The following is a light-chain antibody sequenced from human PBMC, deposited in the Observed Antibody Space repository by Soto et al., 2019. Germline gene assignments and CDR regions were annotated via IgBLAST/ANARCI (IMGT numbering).Light chain of an antibody. CDR3: QSYDTDTVV. Sequence: NFMLTQPHTVSESPGKTVTISCTRTSGSIASKYVQWFQQRPGSAPTTVIYKDDQRPSGVPDRFSGSVDSSSNSASLTISGLKTEDEADYYCQSYDTDTVVFGGGTKLTVL. CDR2: KDD. CDR1: SGSIASKY. J-gene: IGLJ2*01. V-gene: IGLV6-57*04.